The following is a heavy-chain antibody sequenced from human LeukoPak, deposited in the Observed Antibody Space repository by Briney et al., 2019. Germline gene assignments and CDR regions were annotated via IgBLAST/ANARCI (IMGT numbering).Heavy chain of an antibody. CDR1: GYTFTSYY. CDR3: ARLACYDSSGYYGGGDY. D-gene: IGHD3-22*01. CDR2: INPSGGSA. V-gene: IGHV1-46*01. Sequence: GASVKVSCKASGYTFTSYYMHWVRQAPGQGLEWMGIINPSGGSASYAQKFQGRGIMTRNMSTSTVYMELSSLRTEDTAVYYCARLACYDSSGYYGGGDYWGQGTLVTVSS. J-gene: IGHJ4*02.